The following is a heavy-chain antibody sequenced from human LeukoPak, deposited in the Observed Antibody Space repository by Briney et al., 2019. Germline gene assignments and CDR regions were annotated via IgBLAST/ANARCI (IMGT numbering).Heavy chain of an antibody. J-gene: IGHJ4*02. D-gene: IGHD2-15*01. CDR1: GFTFGDYT. CDR3: SRDPPTRY. Sequence: GGSLRLSCTASGFTFGDYTITWIRQAPGRGLEWVGFIRNKADGGTPEYAASVKGRFTISRDDSKNIAYLQMNSLKTDDTAVYYCSRDPPTRYWGQGTLVSVSS. V-gene: IGHV3-49*03. CDR2: IRNKADGGTP.